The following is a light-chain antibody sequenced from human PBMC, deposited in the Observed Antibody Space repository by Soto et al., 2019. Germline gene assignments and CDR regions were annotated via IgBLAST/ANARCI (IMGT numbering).Light chain of an antibody. CDR1: SSNVGGDYD. J-gene: IGLJ3*02. CDR2: GNN. CDR3: QSYASSLSGSV. V-gene: IGLV1-40*01. Sequence: QSVLTQPPSVSGAPGQRVTISCTWSSSNVGGDYDVHWYQQLPGTAPKLIIYGNNNRPSGVPDRFSGSKSGTSASLAITGLQAEDEADYYCQSYASSLSGSVFGGGTKVTVL.